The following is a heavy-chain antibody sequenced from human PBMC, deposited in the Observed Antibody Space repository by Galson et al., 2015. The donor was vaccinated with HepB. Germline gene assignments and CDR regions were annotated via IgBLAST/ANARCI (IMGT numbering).Heavy chain of an antibody. CDR1: GYTFISYH. D-gene: IGHD3-10*01. CDR2: INPSGGST. V-gene: IGHV1-46*01. J-gene: IGHJ6*02. Sequence: SCKASGYTFISYHMHWVRQAPGQGLEWMGIINPSGGSTSFAQKFQGRVTMTRDTSTSTVYMELSSLRSEDTAVYHCARDKAYYYGSGNYSPYYGMDVWGQGTTVTVSS. CDR3: ARDKAYYYGSGNYSPYYGMDV.